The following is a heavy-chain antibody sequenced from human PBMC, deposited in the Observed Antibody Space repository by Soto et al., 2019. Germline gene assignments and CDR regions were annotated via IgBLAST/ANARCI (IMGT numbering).Heavy chain of an antibody. CDR2: IDHSGST. J-gene: IGHJ6*02. V-gene: IGHV4-34*01. D-gene: IGHD6-19*01. Sequence: SETLSLTCAVYGGSFSGYYWSLIRQPPGKGLEWIGEIDHSGSTNYNPSLKSRVTISVDTSKNQFSLKLSSVTAADTAVYYCARAVAVAGTFYYGMDVWGQGTKVTVSS. CDR1: GGSFSGYY. CDR3: ARAVAVAGTFYYGMDV.